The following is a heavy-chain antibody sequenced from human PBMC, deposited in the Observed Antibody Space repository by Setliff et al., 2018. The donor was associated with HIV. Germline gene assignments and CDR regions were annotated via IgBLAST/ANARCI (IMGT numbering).Heavy chain of an antibody. D-gene: IGHD5-18*01. V-gene: IGHV4-39*07. Sequence: SETLSLTCTVSGGSISSSSYYWGWIRQPPGKGLEWIGSMYYSGSTYYTPSLKSRITISLDTSKNQFSLRMRSVTAADTAVYYCARVFVDAAVLRVLEYYFDSWGRGTLVTVSS. CDR3: ARVFVDAAVLRVLEYYFDS. J-gene: IGHJ4*02. CDR1: GGSISSSSYY. CDR2: MYYSGST.